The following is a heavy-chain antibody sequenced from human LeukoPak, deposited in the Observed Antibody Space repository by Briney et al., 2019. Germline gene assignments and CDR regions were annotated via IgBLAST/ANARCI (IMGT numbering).Heavy chain of an antibody. V-gene: IGHV5-51*01. CDR1: GYIFTDYW. CDR2: IYPGDSDA. D-gene: IGHD3-10*01. J-gene: IGHJ6*02. Sequence: GVSLKISCKCSGYIFTDYWIGRVRQMPAKGLEWMGIIYPGDSDARYSPSFQGQVTISADKSISTAYLQWSSLKASDTAMYYCARLSFFSFYYGSGNGMDVWGQGTTVTVSS. CDR3: ARLSFFSFYYGSGNGMDV.